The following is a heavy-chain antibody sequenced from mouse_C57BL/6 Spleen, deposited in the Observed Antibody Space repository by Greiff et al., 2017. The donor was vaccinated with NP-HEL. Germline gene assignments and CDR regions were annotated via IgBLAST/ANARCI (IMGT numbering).Heavy chain of an antibody. D-gene: IGHD4-1*01. CDR3: TRWNWDVGAMDY. J-gene: IGHJ4*01. Sequence: QVQLQQSGAELVRPGASVTLSCKASGYTFTDYEMHWVKQTPVHGLEWIGAIDPETGGTAYNQKFKGKAILTADKSSSTAYMELRSLTSEDSAVYYCTRWNWDVGAMDYWGQGTSVTVSS. CDR1: GYTFTDYE. V-gene: IGHV1-15*01. CDR2: IDPETGGT.